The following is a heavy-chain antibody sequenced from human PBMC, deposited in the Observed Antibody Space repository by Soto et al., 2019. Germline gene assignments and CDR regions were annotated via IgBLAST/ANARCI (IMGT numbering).Heavy chain of an antibody. J-gene: IGHJ5*02. V-gene: IGHV4-59*01. Sequence: ETLSLPCTVSGCSISSFYLNWIRQSPGKELEWIGYIYYSGTTNYNPALLSRVTSSVAAAKNTVSLKLSAVTAADWAVYYCAGDRIASGYDCLDPWGQGPPVPVTS. CDR2: IYYSGTT. CDR3: AGDRIASGYDCLDP. CDR1: GCSISSFY. D-gene: IGHD2-21*01.